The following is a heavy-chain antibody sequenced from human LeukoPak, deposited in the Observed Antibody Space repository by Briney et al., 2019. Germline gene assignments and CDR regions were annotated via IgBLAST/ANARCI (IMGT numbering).Heavy chain of an antibody. Sequence: PSETLSLTCTVSGGSISSSSYYWGWIRQPPGKGLEWIGSIYYSGNTYYNPSLKSRVTISVDTSKNQFSLKLSSLTAADTALYYCARGYYDVLTGHPKNSDYWDQGTLVTVSS. CDR1: GGSISSSSYY. CDR2: IYYSGNT. J-gene: IGHJ4*02. V-gene: IGHV4-39*01. CDR3: ARGYYDVLTGHPKNSDY. D-gene: IGHD3-9*01.